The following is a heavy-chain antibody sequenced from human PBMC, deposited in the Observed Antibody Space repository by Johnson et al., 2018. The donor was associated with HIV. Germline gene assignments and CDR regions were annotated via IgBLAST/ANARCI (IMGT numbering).Heavy chain of an antibody. CDR2: FYRNGGSA. J-gene: IGHJ3*02. Sequence: EVQLVESGGGVVRPGGSLRLSCVASGFTLDDYDMSWVRQTPGKGLEWVSGFYRNGGSAGYAASVKGRFTISRDNAENSLYLQMNSLTAEDTALYYCARDPTTHNSRLTGDFGAFDSWGQGTMVTVSS. V-gene: IGHV3-20*04. CDR1: GFTLDDYD. D-gene: IGHD7-27*01. CDR3: ARDPTTHNSRLTGDFGAFDS.